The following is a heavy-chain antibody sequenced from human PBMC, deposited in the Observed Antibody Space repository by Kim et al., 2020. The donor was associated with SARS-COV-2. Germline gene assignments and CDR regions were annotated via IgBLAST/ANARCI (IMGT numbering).Heavy chain of an antibody. V-gene: IGHV6-1*01. CDR3: ARDQDYDILTGYYYVGGHYFDY. J-gene: IGHJ4*02. CDR2: TYYRSKWYN. CDR1: GDSVSSNSAA. Sequence: SQTLSLTCAISGDSVSSNSAAWNWIRQSPSRGLEWLGRTYYRSKWYNDYAVSVKSRITINPDTSKNQFSLQLNSVTPEDTAVYYCARDQDYDILTGYYYVGGHYFDYWGQGTLVTVSS. D-gene: IGHD3-9*01.